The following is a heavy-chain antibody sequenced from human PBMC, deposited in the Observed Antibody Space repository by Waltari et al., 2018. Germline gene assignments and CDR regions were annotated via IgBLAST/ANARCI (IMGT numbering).Heavy chain of an antibody. V-gene: IGHV3-9*01. CDR3: AKAGKQQLVLPFFDY. CDR1: GFTFDDYA. J-gene: IGHJ4*02. D-gene: IGHD6-13*01. Sequence: EVQLVESGGGLVQPGRSLRLSCAASGFTFDDYAMHWVRQAPGKGLEWVSGISWNSGSIGYSDSVKGRFTISRDNAKNSLYLQMNSLRAEDTALYYCAKAGKQQLVLPFFDYWGQGTLVTVSS. CDR2: ISWNSGSI.